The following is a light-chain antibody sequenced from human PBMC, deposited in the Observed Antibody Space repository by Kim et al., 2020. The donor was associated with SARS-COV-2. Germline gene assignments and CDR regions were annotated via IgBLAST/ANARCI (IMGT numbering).Light chain of an antibody. CDR3: QQYYSYPIT. Sequence: AIRITQSPSSLSASTGDRVTITCRASQGISSYLAWYQQKPGKAPKLLIYAASTLQSGVPSRFSGSGSGTDSTLTISCLQSEDFATYYCQQYYSYPITFGQGTRLEIK. CDR1: QGISSY. V-gene: IGKV1-8*01. CDR2: AAS. J-gene: IGKJ5*01.